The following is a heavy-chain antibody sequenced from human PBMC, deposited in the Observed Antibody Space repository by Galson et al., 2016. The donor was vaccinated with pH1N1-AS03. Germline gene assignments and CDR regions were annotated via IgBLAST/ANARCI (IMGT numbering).Heavy chain of an antibody. CDR3: STDETFYYYYGMDV. Sequence: SLRLSCAASGFTFSNAWMTWVRLAPGKGLEWVGRIKSKSDGGTTDYAAPVKARFTISRDDSKNTLYLQMNSLKTEDTAVYYCSTDETFYYYYGMDVWGRGTTVTVSS. CDR2: IKSKSDGGTT. V-gene: IGHV3-15*01. J-gene: IGHJ6*02. CDR1: GFTFSNAW.